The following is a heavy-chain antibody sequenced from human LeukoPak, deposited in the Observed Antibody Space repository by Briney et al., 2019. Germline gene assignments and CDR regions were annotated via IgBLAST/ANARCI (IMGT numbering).Heavy chain of an antibody. CDR1: GLTFTSSA. CDR2: IVVGSGNT. J-gene: IGHJ6*03. V-gene: IGHV1-58*02. CDR3: AAFPMTAYYYYMYV. D-gene: IGHD2-21*02. Sequence: SVKVSCTASGLTFTSSATQWVRQARGQRLEWIGWIVVGSGNTNYAQKFQERVTITRDMSTSIAYMELSSLRSEDTAVYYCAAFPMTAYYYYMYVWGKGTTVTVSS.